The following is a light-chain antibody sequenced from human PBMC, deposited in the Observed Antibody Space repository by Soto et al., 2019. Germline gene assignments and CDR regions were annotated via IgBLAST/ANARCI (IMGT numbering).Light chain of an antibody. CDR2: SAS. Sequence: EILMTQSPATLSVSPGERATLSCRASQSVSSNLAWYQHKPGQAPRLLIYSASTRASGIPPRFSGSGSGTEFTLTISGLQSEDFSVYYCQQYNDWQFTFGPGTKVDLK. V-gene: IGKV3-15*01. J-gene: IGKJ3*01. CDR1: QSVSSN. CDR3: QQYNDWQFT.